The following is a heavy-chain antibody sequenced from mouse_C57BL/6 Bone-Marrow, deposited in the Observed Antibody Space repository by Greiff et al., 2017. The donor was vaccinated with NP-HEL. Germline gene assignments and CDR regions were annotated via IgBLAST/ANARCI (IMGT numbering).Heavy chain of an antibody. Sequence: EVQVVESGGGLVQPGGSLKLSCAASGFTFSDYYMYWVRQTPEKRLEWVAYISNGGGSTYYPDTVKGRFTISRDNAKNTLYLQMSRLKSEDTAMYYCARPTYYYAMDYWGQGTSVTVSS. CDR2: ISNGGGST. J-gene: IGHJ4*01. V-gene: IGHV5-12*01. CDR1: GFTFSDYY. CDR3: ARPTYYYAMDY.